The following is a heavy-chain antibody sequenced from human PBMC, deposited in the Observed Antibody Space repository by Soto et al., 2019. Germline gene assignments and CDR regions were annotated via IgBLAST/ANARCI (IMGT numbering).Heavy chain of an antibody. V-gene: IGHV3-74*01. CDR3: ATHSGTYFDYNNWFDS. Sequence: EVQLVESGGGLVQPGGSLRLSCAASGFTFSRDWMYWDRQATGKGLVWVSRIKSDGSSTNYSDAVKGRFTISRDNAKNTLYLQMNSLRAEDTAVYYCATHSGTYFDYNNWFDSWGQGNLVTVSS. CDR2: IKSDGSST. D-gene: IGHD1-26*01. CDR1: GFTFSRDW. J-gene: IGHJ5*01.